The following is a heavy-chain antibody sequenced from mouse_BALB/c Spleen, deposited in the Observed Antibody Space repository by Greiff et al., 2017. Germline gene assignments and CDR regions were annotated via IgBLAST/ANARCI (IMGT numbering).Heavy chain of an antibody. CDR1: GFTFSSFG. CDR3: ARSITTALDY. Sequence: DVKLVESGGGLVQPGGSRKLSCAASGFTFSSFGMHWVRQAPEKGLEWVAYISSGSSTIYYADTVKGRFTISRDNPKNTLFLQMTSLRSEDTAMYYCARSITTALDYWGQGTTLTVSS. V-gene: IGHV5-17*02. CDR2: ISSGSSTI. J-gene: IGHJ2*01. D-gene: IGHD1-2*01.